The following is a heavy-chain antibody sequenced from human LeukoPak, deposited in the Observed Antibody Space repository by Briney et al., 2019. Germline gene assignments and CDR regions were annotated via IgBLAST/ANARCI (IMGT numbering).Heavy chain of an antibody. CDR2: IYSGGST. V-gene: IGHV3-53*01. Sequence: PGGSLRLSCAASGFTVNSNYMSWVRQAPGKGLEWVSVIYSGGSTYYADSVKGRFTISRDNSKNTLYLQMNSLRAEDTAVYYCAKDGVLLWFGEGGQGTLVTVSS. CDR3: AKDGVLLWFGE. CDR1: GFTVNSNY. J-gene: IGHJ4*02. D-gene: IGHD3-10*01.